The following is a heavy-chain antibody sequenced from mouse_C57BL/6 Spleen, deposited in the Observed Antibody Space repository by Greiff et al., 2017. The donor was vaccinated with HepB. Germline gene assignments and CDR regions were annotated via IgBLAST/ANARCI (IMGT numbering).Heavy chain of an antibody. D-gene: IGHD1-1*01. J-gene: IGHJ1*03. Sequence: EVKVVESGGGLVKPGGSLKLSCAASGFTFSDYGMHWVRQAPEKGLEWVAYISSGSSTIYYADTVKGRFTISRDNAKNTLFLQMTSLRSEDTAMYYCARTSSYHWYFDVWGTGTTVTVSS. CDR1: GFTFSDYG. CDR3: ARTSSYHWYFDV. CDR2: ISSGSSTI. V-gene: IGHV5-17*01.